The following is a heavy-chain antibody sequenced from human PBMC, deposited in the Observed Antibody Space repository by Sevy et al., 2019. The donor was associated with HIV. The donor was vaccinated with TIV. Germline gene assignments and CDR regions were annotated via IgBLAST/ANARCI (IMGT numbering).Heavy chain of an antibody. CDR1: GFTFRSKW. Sequence: GGSLRLSCAASGFTFRSKWMSWVRQAPGKGLEWVGHIKSKTDGGTIDYAAPVKGRLTISRDDSRNTLYLQMNSLKTEDTAVYYCTAVAAGTALDFDYWGQGTLVTVSS. V-gene: IGHV3-15*01. J-gene: IGHJ4*02. CDR3: TAVAAGTALDFDY. D-gene: IGHD6-19*01. CDR2: IKSKTDGGTI.